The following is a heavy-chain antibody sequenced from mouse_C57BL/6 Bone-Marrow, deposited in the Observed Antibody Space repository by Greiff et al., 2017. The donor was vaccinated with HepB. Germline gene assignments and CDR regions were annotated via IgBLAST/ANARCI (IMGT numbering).Heavy chain of an antibody. J-gene: IGHJ4*01. CDR1: GYTFTSYG. Sequence: VHLVESGAELARPGASVKLSCKASGYTFTSYGISWVKQRTGQGLEWIGEIYPRSGNTYYNEKFKGKATLTADKSSSTAYMELRSLTSEDSAVYFCARDGYYLYAMDYWGQGTSVTVSS. D-gene: IGHD2-3*01. V-gene: IGHV1-81*01. CDR3: ARDGYYLYAMDY. CDR2: IYPRSGNT.